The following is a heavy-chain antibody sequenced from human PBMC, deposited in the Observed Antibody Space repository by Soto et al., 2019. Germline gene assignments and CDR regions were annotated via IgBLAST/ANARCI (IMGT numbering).Heavy chain of an antibody. CDR3: ARESPELDY. CDR2: ISSGGTTI. Sequence: GGSLRLSCAASGFTFSSYSMNWVRLAPGKGLEWVSYISSGGTTIYYADFVKGRFTISRDNARNSLYLQMNSLRAEDTAVYYCARESPELDYWGQGTLVTVSS. CDR1: GFTFSSYS. J-gene: IGHJ4*02. V-gene: IGHV3-48*01.